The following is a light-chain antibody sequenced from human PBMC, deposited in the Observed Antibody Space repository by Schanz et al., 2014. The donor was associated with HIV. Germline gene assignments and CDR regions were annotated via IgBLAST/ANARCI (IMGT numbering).Light chain of an antibody. CDR1: SSDVGGYNY. CDR2: DVS. Sequence: QSALTQPASVSGPPGQSITISCTGSSSDVGGYNYVSWYQQHPDKAPKLMIYDVSDRPSGVSNRFSGSKSGTSASLAITGLQPEDEADYFCQSYDKSLSVVIFGGGTKVTVL. CDR3: QSYDKSLSVVI. J-gene: IGLJ2*01. V-gene: IGLV2-14*03.